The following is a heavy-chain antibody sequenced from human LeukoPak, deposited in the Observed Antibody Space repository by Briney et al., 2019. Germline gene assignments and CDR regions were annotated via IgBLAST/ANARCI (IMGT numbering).Heavy chain of an antibody. CDR2: ISAYNGNT. V-gene: IGHV1-18*01. D-gene: IGHD5-24*01. CDR3: ARPQEEDGYNYNWAFDY. Sequence: GASVKVSCKASGYTFTTYGISWVRQAPGQGLEWMGWISAYNGNTNYAQKFQGRVTMTTDTSTSTAYMELRSLRSDDTAVYYCARPQEEDGYNYNWAFDYWGQGTLVTVSS. CDR1: GYTFTTYG. J-gene: IGHJ4*02.